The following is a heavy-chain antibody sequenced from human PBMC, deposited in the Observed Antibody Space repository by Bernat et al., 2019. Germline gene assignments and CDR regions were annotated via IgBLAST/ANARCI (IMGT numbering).Heavy chain of an antibody. V-gene: IGHV3-33*01. Sequence: QVQVVESGGGVVQPGTSLRLSCTTSGFIFSNYGMHWVRQAPGKGLEWVAVIWYDGSKTHHADSVKGRFSISRDNSKNTLYLQMNNLRAEDTAVYYCASDRVVGATYTGPYYYAMDVWGQGTTVTVYS. CDR2: IWYDGSKT. CDR1: GFIFSNYG. D-gene: IGHD1-26*01. CDR3: ASDRVVGATYTGPYYYAMDV. J-gene: IGHJ6*02.